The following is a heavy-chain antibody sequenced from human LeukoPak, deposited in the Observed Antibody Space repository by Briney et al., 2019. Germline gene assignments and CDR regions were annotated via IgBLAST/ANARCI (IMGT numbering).Heavy chain of an antibody. D-gene: IGHD2-15*01. V-gene: IGHV1-8*03. CDR2: MNPNSGNT. Sequence: ASVTVSCKASGYTFTSYDINWVRQATGQGLEWMGWMNPNSGNTGYAQKFQGRVTITRNTSISTAYMELSSLRSEDTAVYYCARVKICSGGSCVYWFDPWGQGTLATVSS. CDR1: GYTFTSYD. CDR3: ARVKICSGGSCVYWFDP. J-gene: IGHJ5*02.